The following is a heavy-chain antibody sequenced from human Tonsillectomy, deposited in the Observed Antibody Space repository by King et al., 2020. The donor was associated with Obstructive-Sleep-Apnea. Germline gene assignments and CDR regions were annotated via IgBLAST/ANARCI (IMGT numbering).Heavy chain of an antibody. V-gene: IGHV3-30*18. J-gene: IGHJ4*02. Sequence: VQLVESGGGVVQPGRSLRLSCAASGFTFSSYGMHWVRQAPGKGLEWVAGISYYGINKYYADSVKGRVTISRDNSKNTLYLQRNSLRAEDTAVYYCAKDLGYGDTPWYFDYWGQGTLVTVSS. D-gene: IGHD4-17*01. CDR2: ISYYGINK. CDR1: GFTFSSYG. CDR3: AKDLGYGDTPWYFDY.